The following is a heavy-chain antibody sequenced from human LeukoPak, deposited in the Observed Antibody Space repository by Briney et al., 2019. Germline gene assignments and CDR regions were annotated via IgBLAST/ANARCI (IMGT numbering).Heavy chain of an antibody. CDR2: INHSGST. J-gene: IGHJ6*02. CDR1: GGSFSGYY. D-gene: IGHD3-3*01. V-gene: IGHV4-34*01. CDR3: ARGRYYDFWSGYRYYYYGMDV. Sequence: PSETLSLTCAVYGGSFSGYYWSWIRQPPGKGLEWIGEINHSGSTNYNPSLKSRVTISVDTSKNQFSLKLSSVTAADTAVYYCARGRYYDFWSGYRYYYYGMDVWGQGTTVTVSS.